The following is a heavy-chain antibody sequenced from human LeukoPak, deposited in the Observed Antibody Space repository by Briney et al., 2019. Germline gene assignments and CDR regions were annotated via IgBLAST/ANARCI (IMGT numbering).Heavy chain of an antibody. V-gene: IGHV3-48*03. CDR1: GFTFSSYD. J-gene: IGHJ4*02. CDR2: ISSSGSTI. Sequence: PGGSLRLSCGASGFTFSSYDMNWVRQAPGKGLEWVSYISSSGSTIYYADSVKGRFTICRDNAKNSLYLQMNSLRADDTAVYYCARDDGSYGDYFDYWGQGTLVTVSS. CDR3: ARDDGSYGDYFDY. D-gene: IGHD4-17*01.